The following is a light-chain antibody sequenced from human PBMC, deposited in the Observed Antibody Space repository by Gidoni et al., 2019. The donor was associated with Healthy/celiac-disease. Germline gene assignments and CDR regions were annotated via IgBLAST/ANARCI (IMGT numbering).Light chain of an antibody. J-gene: IGKJ2*01. CDR1: QSISSY. Sequence: DIQMTQSPSSPSASVGGRVTITCRASQSISSYLNWYQQKPGKAPKLLIYAASSLQSGVPSRFSGSGSGTDFTLTISSLQPEDFATYYCQQSYSTPRYTFGQGTKLEIK. V-gene: IGKV1-39*01. CDR3: QQSYSTPRYT. CDR2: AAS.